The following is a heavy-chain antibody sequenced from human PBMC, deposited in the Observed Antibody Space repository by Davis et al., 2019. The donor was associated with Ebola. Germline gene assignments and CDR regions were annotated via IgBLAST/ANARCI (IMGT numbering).Heavy chain of an antibody. CDR2: IYHSGTT. Sequence: SETLSLTCAVYGGSFSGYYWSWIRQPPGKGLEWIGEIYHSGTTYYNPSLKSRVTISVDKSKNQFSLKLSSVTAADTAVYYCARYFDWLGFDYWGQGTLVTVSS. J-gene: IGHJ4*02. V-gene: IGHV4-34*01. CDR3: ARYFDWLGFDY. D-gene: IGHD3-9*01. CDR1: GGSFSGYY.